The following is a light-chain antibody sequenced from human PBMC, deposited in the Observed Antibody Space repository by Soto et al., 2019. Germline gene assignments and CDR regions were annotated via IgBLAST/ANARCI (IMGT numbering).Light chain of an antibody. CDR2: DAS. V-gene: IGKV3-11*01. J-gene: IGKJ2*03. CDR1: QSFSSY. CDR3: QQRCNSPPS. Sequence: EIVLTQSPATLSLSPGERATLSCRASQSFSSYLACYQQKPGQAPRLLIYDASNRATVIPARFSGSGSGTDFTLTISSLEPEDFAVYYGQQRCNSPPSFGQGTKLEIK.